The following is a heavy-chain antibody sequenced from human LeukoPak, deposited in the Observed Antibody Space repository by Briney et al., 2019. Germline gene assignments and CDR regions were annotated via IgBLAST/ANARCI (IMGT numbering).Heavy chain of an antibody. Sequence: GGSLRLSCAASGFTFSSYSMNWVRQAPGKGLEWVSYISSSSSTVYYADSVKGRFTISRDNAKNSLYLQMNSLRAEDTAVYYCARGGGSYYYGSGGYYYNRWGQGTLVAVSS. CDR3: ARGGGSYYYGSGGYYYNR. J-gene: IGHJ5*02. D-gene: IGHD3-22*01. CDR1: GFTFSSYS. CDR2: ISSSSSTV. V-gene: IGHV3-48*01.